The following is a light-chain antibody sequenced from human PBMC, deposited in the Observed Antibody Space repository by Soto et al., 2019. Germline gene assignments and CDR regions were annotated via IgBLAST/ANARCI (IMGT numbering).Light chain of an antibody. J-gene: IGLJ3*02. CDR1: SSNIGAGYD. CDR2: GNS. Sequence: QSVLTQPPSVSVAPGQRVTISCTGSSSNIGAGYDVHWYQQLPGTAPKLLIHGNSNRPSGVPDRFSGSKSGTSASLAITGLQAEDEADYYFQSYDSSLSGWVFGGGTTLTVL. CDR3: QSYDSSLSGWV. V-gene: IGLV1-40*01.